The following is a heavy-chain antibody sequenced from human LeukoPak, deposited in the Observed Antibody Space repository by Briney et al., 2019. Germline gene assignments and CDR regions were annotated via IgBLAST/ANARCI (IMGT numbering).Heavy chain of an antibody. CDR2: IYYSGST. CDR3: ARDGNDYGDYDAFDI. D-gene: IGHD4-17*01. J-gene: IGHJ3*02. CDR1: GGSISSYY. Sequence: SETLSLTCTVSGGSISSYYWSWIRQPPGKGLEWIGYIYYSGSTNYNPFLKSRVTISVDTSKNQFSLKLSSVTAADTAVYYCARDGNDYGDYDAFDIWGQGTMVTVSS. V-gene: IGHV4-59*01.